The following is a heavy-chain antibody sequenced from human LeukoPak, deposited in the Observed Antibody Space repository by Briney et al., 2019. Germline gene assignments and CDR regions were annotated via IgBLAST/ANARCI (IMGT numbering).Heavy chain of an antibody. V-gene: IGHV3-53*04. CDR2: FYPSGTT. Sequence: GGSLRLSCAASGSTVSSTYMAWVRQPPGKGLEWVSVFYPSGTTHYADSVKGRFTVSRHDSNNVFYLQMNSLRVEDTAVYYCATVPRSTCCYTFDSWGQGTLVIVSS. D-gene: IGHD2-2*02. CDR3: ATVPRSTCCYTFDS. CDR1: GSTVSSTY. J-gene: IGHJ4*02.